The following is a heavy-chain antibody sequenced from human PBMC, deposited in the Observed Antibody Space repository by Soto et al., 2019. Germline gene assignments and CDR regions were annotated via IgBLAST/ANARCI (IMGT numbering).Heavy chain of an antibody. Sequence: SVNVSCKASGGTFSSYSISWVRQAPGQGLEWMGGINPIFGTTNYAQKFQGRVTIVADESTSTAYMELSSLRSEDTAVYFCARAIGNQIYYWGQGTLVTVSS. D-gene: IGHD3-10*01. CDR1: GGTFSSYS. CDR2: INPIFGTT. CDR3: ARAIGNQIYY. V-gene: IGHV1-69*13. J-gene: IGHJ4*02.